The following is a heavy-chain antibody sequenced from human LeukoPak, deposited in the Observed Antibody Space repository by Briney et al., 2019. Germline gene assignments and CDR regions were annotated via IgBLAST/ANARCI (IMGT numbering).Heavy chain of an antibody. Sequence: PGGSLRLSCAASGFTFSSYGMHWVRQAPGKGLEWVAFIRYDGSNKYYADSVKGRFTISRDNSKNTLYLQMNSLRAEDSAVYYCAREPRSSWYYYYYGMDVWGQGTTVTVSS. CDR3: AREPRSSWYYYYYGMDV. D-gene: IGHD6-13*01. CDR2: IRYDGSNK. J-gene: IGHJ6*02. CDR1: GFTFSSYG. V-gene: IGHV3-30*02.